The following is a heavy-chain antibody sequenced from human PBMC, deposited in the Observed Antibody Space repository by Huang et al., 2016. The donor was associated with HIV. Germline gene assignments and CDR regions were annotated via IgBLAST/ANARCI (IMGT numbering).Heavy chain of an antibody. CDR2: ISGSGLTT. Sequence: EVQLLESGGGLVQPGGSLRLSCAASGFTFNSYAMSWVRQAPGKGRVWVSTISGSGLTTYYADSVKGRFTISRDNSKNTLYLQINSLRAEDTAVYYCAKDSDYNWHHCDYWGQGNLVSVSS. CDR3: AKDSDYNWHHCDY. D-gene: IGHD1-1*01. J-gene: IGHJ4*02. V-gene: IGHV3-23*01. CDR1: GFTFNSYA.